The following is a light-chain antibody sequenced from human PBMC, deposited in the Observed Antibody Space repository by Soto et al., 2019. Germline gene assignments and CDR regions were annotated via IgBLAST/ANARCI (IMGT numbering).Light chain of an antibody. J-gene: IGLJ1*01. CDR2: DVS. Sequence: QSVLAQPASVSGSRGQSITISFTGTSSDVGRYNYVSWFQQHPGKVPKLIIYDVSNWPSGVSDRFSGSKSGNTASLTISGLQPEDEADYYCSSFTSSSTFVFGTGTKFTVL. V-gene: IGLV2-14*03. CDR1: SSDVGRYNY. CDR3: SSFTSSSTFV.